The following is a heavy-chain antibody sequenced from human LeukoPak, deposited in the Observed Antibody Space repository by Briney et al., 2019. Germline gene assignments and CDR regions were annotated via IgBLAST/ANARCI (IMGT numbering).Heavy chain of an antibody. CDR1: GFTFSSYS. V-gene: IGHV3-48*01. J-gene: IGHJ3*02. CDR3: AREVTDAFDI. CDR2: ISSSSTI. D-gene: IGHD4-23*01. Sequence: GGSLRLSCAASGFTFSSYSMNWVRQAPGKGLEWVSYISSSSTIYYADSVKGRFTISRDNAKNSLYLQMNSLRAEDTAVYYCAREVTDAFDIWGQGTMVTVSS.